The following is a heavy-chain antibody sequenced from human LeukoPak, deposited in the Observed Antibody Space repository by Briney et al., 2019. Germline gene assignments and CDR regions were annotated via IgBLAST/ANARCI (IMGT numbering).Heavy chain of an antibody. Sequence: SETLSLTCAVYGGSFSGYYWSWIRQPPGKGLEWIGEINHSGSTNYNPSLKSRVTISVDTSKNQFSLKLSSVTAADTAVYYCARARYLSGYDSRASYYYYYGMDVWGQGTTVTVSS. D-gene: IGHD5-12*01. CDR2: INHSGST. CDR1: GGSFSGYY. V-gene: IGHV4-34*01. J-gene: IGHJ6*02. CDR3: ARARYLSGYDSRASYYYYYGMDV.